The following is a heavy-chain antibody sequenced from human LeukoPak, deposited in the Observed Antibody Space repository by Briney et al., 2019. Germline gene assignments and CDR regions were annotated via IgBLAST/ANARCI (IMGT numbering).Heavy chain of an antibody. CDR2: INHSGST. V-gene: IGHV4-34*01. CDR1: GGSFSGYY. J-gene: IGHJ6*02. D-gene: IGHD6-19*01. Sequence: PSETLSLTCAVYGGSFSGYYWSWIRQPPGKGLEWIGEINHSGSTNYNPSLKSRVTISVDTSKNQFSLKLSSVTAADTAVYYCARLTGQWHSLTYYYYGMDVWGQGTTVTVSS. CDR3: ARLTGQWHSLTYYYYGMDV.